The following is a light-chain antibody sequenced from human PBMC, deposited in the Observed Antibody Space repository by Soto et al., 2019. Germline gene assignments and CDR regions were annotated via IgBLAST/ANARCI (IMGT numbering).Light chain of an antibody. CDR2: DTS. CDR1: QFVSSR. V-gene: IGKV3-15*01. CDR3: QQGYSTPIT. Sequence: DIVVTQSPATLSASPGERVTLSCRASQFVSSRLAWYQRRPGQVPRLLIYDTSTRAPGISARFSGSGSGTEFTLTISSLQPEDFATYYCQQGYSTPITFGQGTRLEIK. J-gene: IGKJ5*01.